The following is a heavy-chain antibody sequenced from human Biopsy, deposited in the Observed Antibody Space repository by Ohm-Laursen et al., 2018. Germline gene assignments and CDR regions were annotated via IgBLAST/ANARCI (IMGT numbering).Heavy chain of an antibody. J-gene: IGHJ4*02. CDR1: GVSINAGRYY. V-gene: IGHV4-31*03. CDR3: ARLGSGDYFPTFFDF. D-gene: IGHD5-12*01. CDR2: IFYSANT. Sequence: SQTLSLTCTVSGVSINAGRYYWNWIRHHPGKGLEWIGNIFYSANTCYNPSLKSRVTISVGTSKNQFSLKLSSVTAADTAVYYCARLGSGDYFPTFFDFWGRGALVTVSS.